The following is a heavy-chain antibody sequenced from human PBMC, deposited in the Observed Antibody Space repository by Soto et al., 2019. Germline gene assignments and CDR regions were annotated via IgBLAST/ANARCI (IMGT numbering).Heavy chain of an antibody. CDR1: GSTFSSYA. V-gene: IGHV1-69*01. Sequence: QVQLVQSGAEVKEPGSSVKVSCKASGSTFSSYAISWVRQAPGQGLEWMGGIIPIFGTANYAQKFQGRVTITADESTSTAYMELSSLRSEDTAVYYCAREVKPKKVPAANWFDPWGQGTLVTVSS. CDR3: AREVKPKKVPAANWFDP. D-gene: IGHD2-2*01. CDR2: IIPIFGTA. J-gene: IGHJ5*02.